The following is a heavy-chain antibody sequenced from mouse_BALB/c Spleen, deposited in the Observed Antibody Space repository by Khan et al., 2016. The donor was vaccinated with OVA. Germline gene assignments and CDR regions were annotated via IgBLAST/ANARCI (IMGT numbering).Heavy chain of an antibody. CDR3: VRHGYFDY. D-gene: IGHD1-1*02. CDR1: GFTFNTYA. Sequence: EVQLVESGGGLVQPKGSLKLSCAASGFTFNTYAMNWVRQAPGKGLELVAPIRSKSNNYATYYADSVQDRFTISSADSQRMLSLQMNNLKTEDTAMYSSVRHGYFDYWGQGTTLTVSS. J-gene: IGHJ2*01. CDR2: IRSKSNNYAT. V-gene: IGHV10-1*02.